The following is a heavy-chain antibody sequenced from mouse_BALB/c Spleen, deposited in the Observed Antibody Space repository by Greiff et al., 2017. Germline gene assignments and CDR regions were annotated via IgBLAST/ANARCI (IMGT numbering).Heavy chain of an antibody. V-gene: IGHV1S127*01. CDR3: ARSHFAY. CDR1: GYSFTSYW. J-gene: IGHJ3*01. Sequence: QVHVKQSGPQLVRPGASVKISCKASGYSFTSYWMHWVKQRPGQGLEWIGMIDPSDSETRLNQKFKDKATLTVDKSSSTAYMQLSSPTSEDSAVYYCARSHFAYWGQGTLVTVSA. CDR2: IDPSDSET.